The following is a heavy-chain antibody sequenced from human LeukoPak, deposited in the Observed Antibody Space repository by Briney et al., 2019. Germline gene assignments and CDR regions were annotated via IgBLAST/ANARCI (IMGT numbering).Heavy chain of an antibody. D-gene: IGHD2-2*01. CDR2: IIPIFATA. CDR1: GGTVSSYA. J-gene: IGHJ4*02. Sequence: PSVKLSCKASGGTVSSYAISWVRQAPGPGLEWMGGIIPIFATANYAQKFQGRVTITADESTSTAYMELSSLRSEDTAVYYCARTTTEDIVVVPAAMVGGYYFDYWGQGTLVTVSS. V-gene: IGHV1-69*01. CDR3: ARTTTEDIVVVPAAMVGGYYFDY.